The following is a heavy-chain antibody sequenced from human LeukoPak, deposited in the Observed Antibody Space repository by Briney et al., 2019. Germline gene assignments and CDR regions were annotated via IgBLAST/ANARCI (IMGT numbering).Heavy chain of an antibody. J-gene: IGHJ4*02. CDR3: ARGGSVIEYYYDD. Sequence: SETLSLTCAVYGGSFSGYYWSWIRQPPGKGLEWIGEINHSGSTNYNPSLKSRATISVDTSKNQFSLKLSSVTAAATAVYYCARGGSVIEYYYDDWGQGTLVTVSS. V-gene: IGHV4-34*01. CDR2: INHSGST. CDR1: GGSFSGYY. D-gene: IGHD3-10*01.